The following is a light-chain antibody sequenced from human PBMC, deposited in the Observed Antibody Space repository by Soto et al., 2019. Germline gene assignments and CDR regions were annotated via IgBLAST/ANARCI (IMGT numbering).Light chain of an antibody. CDR1: QSIALS. Sequence: DIQITQSPSSLSASVGDTVTMTCRASQSIALSVNWYQQKPGKAPKLLIYVAFTLESGVPSRFSGSGSGTEFTLTIRSLQPEDFATYYCQQSFRSPITFGQGTRREIK. V-gene: IGKV1-39*01. J-gene: IGKJ5*01. CDR2: VAF. CDR3: QQSFRSPIT.